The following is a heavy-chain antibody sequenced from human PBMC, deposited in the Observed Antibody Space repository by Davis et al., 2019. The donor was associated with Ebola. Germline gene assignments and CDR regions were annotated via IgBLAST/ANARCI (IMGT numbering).Heavy chain of an antibody. V-gene: IGHV3-30*02. CDR2: IRYDGNSK. J-gene: IGHJ3*02. Sequence: PGGSLRLSCAASGFTFSSYWMHWVRQAPGKGLEWVAFIRYDGNSKYYADSVKGRFTTSRDHSKNTLYLQMNSLRVEDTAIYYCVKDSSNIWFDIWGQGTLVTVSS. CDR3: VKDSSNIWFDI. D-gene: IGHD2/OR15-2a*01. CDR1: GFTFSSYW.